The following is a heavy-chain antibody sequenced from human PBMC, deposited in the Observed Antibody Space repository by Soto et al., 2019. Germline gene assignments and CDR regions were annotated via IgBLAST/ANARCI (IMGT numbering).Heavy chain of an antibody. D-gene: IGHD6-19*01. CDR2: FNPSGGGT. CDR3: AKGRAPSGWYPPYYYGMDV. V-gene: IGHV1-46*02. CDR1: GYTFNNYY. J-gene: IGHJ6*02. Sequence: QVQLVQSGAAVKKPGASVKVSCTTSGYTFNNYYVHWVRQAPGQGLEWMGIFNPSGGGTSYPQRFQGRVTMTGDTSTSTVYMEVSSLRSDDTAVYYCAKGRAPSGWYPPYYYGMDVWGQGTTVIVSS.